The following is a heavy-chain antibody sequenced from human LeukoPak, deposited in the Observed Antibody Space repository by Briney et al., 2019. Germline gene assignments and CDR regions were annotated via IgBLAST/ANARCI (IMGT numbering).Heavy chain of an antibody. CDR3: AKETPNAYYLDY. V-gene: IGHV1-46*04. J-gene: IGHJ4*02. Sequence: ASVKVSCKASGYTFTRYYIHWVRQAPGQGLEWMVIIDPSGGSAGCAQNLQGRVTMTRDTSTSTVYMELSSLRSEDTAVYYCAKETPNAYYLDYWGQGTLVTVSS. CDR1: GYTFTRYY. CDR2: IDPSGGSA.